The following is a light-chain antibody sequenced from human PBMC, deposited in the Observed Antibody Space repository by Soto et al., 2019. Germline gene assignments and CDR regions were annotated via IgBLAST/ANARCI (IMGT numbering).Light chain of an antibody. V-gene: IGKV1-39*01. CDR3: QQSYSTPQT. CDR1: QSISSS. Sequence: DIQMTQSPSSLSASVGDRVTITCRASQSISSSLNWYQQKPGKAPNLLIYAASSLQSGVPSRFSGSVSGTDFTLTISSLQPEDFTTYYCQQSYSTPQTFGQGTKVEIK. CDR2: AAS. J-gene: IGKJ1*01.